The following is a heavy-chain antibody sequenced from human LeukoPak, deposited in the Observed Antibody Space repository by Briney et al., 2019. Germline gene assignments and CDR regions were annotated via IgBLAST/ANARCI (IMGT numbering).Heavy chain of an antibody. Sequence: SETLSLTCTVSGGSISSGSYYWSWIRQPPGKGLEWIGSIYYSGSTYYNPSLKSRVTISVDTSKNQFSLKLSSVTAADTAVYYCARDLGYGDYRFDYWGQGTLVTVSS. CDR2: IYYSGST. CDR1: GGSISSGSYY. CDR3: ARDLGYGDYRFDY. D-gene: IGHD4-17*01. J-gene: IGHJ4*02. V-gene: IGHV4-39*07.